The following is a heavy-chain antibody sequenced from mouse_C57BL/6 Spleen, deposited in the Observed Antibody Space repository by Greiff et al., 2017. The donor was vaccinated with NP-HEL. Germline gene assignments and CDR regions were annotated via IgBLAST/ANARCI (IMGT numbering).Heavy chain of an antibody. CDR3: ARTEGILLQSFDY. J-gene: IGHJ2*01. CDR2: IYPGDGDT. D-gene: IGHD1-1*01. CDR1: GYAFSSSW. Sequence: QVQLQQSGPELVKPGASVKISCKASGYAFSSSWMNWVKQRPGKGLEWIGRIYPGDGDTNYNGKFKGKATLTADKSSSTAYMQLSSLTSEDSAVYFCARTEGILLQSFDYWGQGTTLTVSS. V-gene: IGHV1-82*01.